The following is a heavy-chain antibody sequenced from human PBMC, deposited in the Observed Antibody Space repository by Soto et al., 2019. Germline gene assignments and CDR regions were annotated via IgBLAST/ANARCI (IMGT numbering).Heavy chain of an antibody. V-gene: IGHV3-23*01. CDR2: ISGSSGST. CDR1: GFTFSSYA. Sequence: GALRLSCAASGFTFSSYAMSWVRQAPGKGLEWVSAISGSSGSTYYADSVKGRFTISRDNSKNTLYLQMNSLRAEDTAVYYCAKALTIFGVVCFDYWGQGTLVTVSS. CDR3: AKALTIFGVVCFDY. J-gene: IGHJ4*02. D-gene: IGHD3-3*01.